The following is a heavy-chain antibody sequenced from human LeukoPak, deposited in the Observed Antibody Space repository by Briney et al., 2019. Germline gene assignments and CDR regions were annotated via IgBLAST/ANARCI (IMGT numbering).Heavy chain of an antibody. J-gene: IGHJ4*02. CDR3: ARGRKLG. Sequence: GGSLRLSCAASGFTFSRYWMSWVRQAPGKGLEWVANIKQDGSEKYYVDSVKGRFTISRDNAKNSPYLQMNSLRVEDTAVYYCARGRKLGWGQGTLVTVSS. CDR2: IKQDGSEK. V-gene: IGHV3-7*01. D-gene: IGHD6-6*01. CDR1: GFTFSRYW.